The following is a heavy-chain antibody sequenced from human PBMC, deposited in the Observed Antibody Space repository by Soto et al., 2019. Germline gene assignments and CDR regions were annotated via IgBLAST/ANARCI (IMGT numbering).Heavy chain of an antibody. CDR3: ARTGDLGELLDAFDI. CDR2: ISSSSSYI. J-gene: IGHJ3*02. V-gene: IGHV3-21*01. CDR1: GFTFSSYS. Sequence: EVQLVESGGGLVKPGGSLRLSCAASGFTFSSYSMNWVRQAPGKGLEWVSSISSSSSYIYYADSVKGRFTISRDNAKNSLYLQMNSLRAEDTAVYYCARTGDLGELLDAFDIWGQGTMVTVSS. D-gene: IGHD3-16*01.